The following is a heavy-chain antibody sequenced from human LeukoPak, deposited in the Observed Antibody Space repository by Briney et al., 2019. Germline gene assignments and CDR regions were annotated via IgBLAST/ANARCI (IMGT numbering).Heavy chain of an antibody. CDR3: ARLFSWYYGMDV. CDR2: IYPGDSDT. CDR1: GYSFTSYW. Sequence: GESLKISCKGSGYSFTSYWIGWVRQMPGKGLEWMGIIYPGDSDTRYSPCFQGQVTMSADKSISTAYLQWSSLNASDTAMYSSARLFSWYYGMDVWGQGTTVTVSS. D-gene: IGHD6-6*01. V-gene: IGHV5-51*01. J-gene: IGHJ6*02.